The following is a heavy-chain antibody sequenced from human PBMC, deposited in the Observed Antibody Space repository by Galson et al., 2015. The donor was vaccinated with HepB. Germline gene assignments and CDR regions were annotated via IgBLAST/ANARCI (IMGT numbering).Heavy chain of an antibody. CDR1: GFTFSSYS. V-gene: IGHV3-48*02. J-gene: IGHJ4*02. CDR3: ARDASIVGATGSPWDFDY. D-gene: IGHD1-26*01. CDR2: ISSSSSTI. Sequence: SLRLSCAASGFTFSSYSMNWVRQAPGKGLEWVSYISSSSSTIYYADSVKGRFTISRDNAKNSLYLQMNSLRDEDTAVYYCARDASIVGATGSPWDFDYWGQGTLVTVSS.